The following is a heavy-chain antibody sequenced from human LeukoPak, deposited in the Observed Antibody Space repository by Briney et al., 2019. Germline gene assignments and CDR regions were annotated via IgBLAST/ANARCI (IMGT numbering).Heavy chain of an antibody. V-gene: IGHV4-39*01. Sequence: SETLSLTCTVSGGSISSRSYYWAWIRQPPGKGLEWIGSMFYTGFTSYNPSLNSRVALSVDTSKNQFSLRLSSVTAADTAVYFCARQGLNFYYHMAVWGKGTPVTVSS. CDR3: ARQGLNFYYHMAV. CDR2: MFYTGFT. J-gene: IGHJ6*03. D-gene: IGHD5/OR15-5a*01. CDR1: GGSISSRSYY.